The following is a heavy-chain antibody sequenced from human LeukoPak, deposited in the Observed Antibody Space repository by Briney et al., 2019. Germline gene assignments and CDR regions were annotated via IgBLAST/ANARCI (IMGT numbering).Heavy chain of an antibody. Sequence: GASVKVSCKASGGTFSSYAISWVRQAPGQGLEWMGGIIPIFGTANYAQKFQGRVTITTDESTSTAYMELSSLRSEDTAVYYCARDSSAAGDFDYWSQGTLVTVSS. J-gene: IGHJ4*02. CDR1: GGTFSSYA. CDR2: IIPIFGTA. CDR3: ARDSSAAGDFDY. V-gene: IGHV1-69*05. D-gene: IGHD6-19*01.